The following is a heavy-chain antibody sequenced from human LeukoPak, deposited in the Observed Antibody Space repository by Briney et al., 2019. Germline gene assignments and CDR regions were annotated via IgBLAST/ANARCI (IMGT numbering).Heavy chain of an antibody. CDR2: INHSGST. V-gene: IGHV4-34*01. CDR1: GGSFSGYY. J-gene: IGHJ4*02. CDR3: ASGLGSGWFKGSDY. D-gene: IGHD6-19*01. Sequence: SETLSLTCAVYGGSFSGYYWSWIRQPPGKGLEWIGEINHSGSTNYNPSLKGRVTISVDTSKNQFSLKLSSVTAADTAVYYWASGLGSGWFKGSDYWGQGTLVTVSS.